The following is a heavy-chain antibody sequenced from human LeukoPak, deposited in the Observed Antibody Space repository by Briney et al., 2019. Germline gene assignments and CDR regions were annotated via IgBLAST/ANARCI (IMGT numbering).Heavy chain of an antibody. CDR1: GGSFSGHY. Sequence: SETLSLTCAVYGGSFSGHYWSWIRQPPGKGLEWIGEINHSGSTNYNPSLKSRVTISVDTSKSQFSLKLSSVTAADTAVYYCARRTDSREDYWGQGTLVTVSS. D-gene: IGHD6-13*01. CDR3: ARRTDSREDY. CDR2: INHSGST. V-gene: IGHV4-34*01. J-gene: IGHJ4*02.